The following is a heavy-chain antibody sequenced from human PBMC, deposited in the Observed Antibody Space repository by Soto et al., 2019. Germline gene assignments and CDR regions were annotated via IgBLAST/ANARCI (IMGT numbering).Heavy chain of an antibody. V-gene: IGHV3-33*01. J-gene: IGHJ3*02. CDR1: GFTFSSYG. Sequence: GWSLRLSCAASGFTFSSYGMHWVRQAPGKGLEWVAVIWYDGSNKYYADSVKGRFTISRDNSKNTLYLQMNSLRAEDTAVYYCARSGDGRGDDAFDIWGQGTMVTVSS. CDR3: ARSGDGRGDDAFDI. D-gene: IGHD3-10*01. CDR2: IWYDGSNK.